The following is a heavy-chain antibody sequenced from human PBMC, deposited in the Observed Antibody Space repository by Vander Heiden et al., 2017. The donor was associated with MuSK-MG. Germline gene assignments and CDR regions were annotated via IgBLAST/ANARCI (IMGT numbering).Heavy chain of an antibody. V-gene: IGHV3-21*01. J-gene: IGHJ4*02. CDR2: ISSSSRYI. CDR1: GFTFSSYS. CDR3: ARDQGRIYGY. D-gene: IGHD3-16*01. Sequence: ELQLVASGGGLVKPGGSLSLSCAASGFTFSSYSMSWVRQAPGKGLEWVSSISSSSRYIDDADSVKGRFTISRDNAKNSLYLKMKSLRAEDTAVYDCARDQGRIYGYWGQGTLVTVSS.